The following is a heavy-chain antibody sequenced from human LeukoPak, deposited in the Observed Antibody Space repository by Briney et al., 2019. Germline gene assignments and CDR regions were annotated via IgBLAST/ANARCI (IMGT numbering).Heavy chain of an antibody. V-gene: IGHV3-23*01. CDR3: ARETSSVHSNXGPPFDY. Sequence: PGGSLRLSCAASGFTFSSYAMSWVRQAPGKGLEWVSAISGSGGSTYYADSVKGRFTVSRDNSKSTLYLQVNSLTADDTAVYYCARETSSVHSNXGPPFDYWGQGTLVTVSS. CDR1: GFTFSSYA. J-gene: IGHJ4*02. CDR2: ISGSGGST. D-gene: IGHD2-15*01.